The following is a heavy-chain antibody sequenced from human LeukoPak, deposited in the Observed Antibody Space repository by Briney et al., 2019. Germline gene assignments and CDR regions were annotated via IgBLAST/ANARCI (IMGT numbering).Heavy chain of an antibody. D-gene: IGHD4-17*01. CDR2: VRYDGNNP. CDR3: ARGSRYGDYPYYCDF. CDR1: GFTFGSYG. J-gene: IGHJ4*02. V-gene: IGHV3-30*02. Sequence: PGGSLRLSCAASGFTFGSYGMHWVRQVPGKGLDWVAFVRYDGNNPYYSASVKGRFTISRDNSKNTVLLQMNNLRLEDAAVYYCARGSRYGDYPYYCDFWGQGTLVTVSS.